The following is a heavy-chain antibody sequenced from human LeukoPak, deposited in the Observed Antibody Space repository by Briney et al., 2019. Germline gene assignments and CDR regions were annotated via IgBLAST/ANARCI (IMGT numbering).Heavy chain of an antibody. D-gene: IGHD6-13*01. CDR3: AHLSLYSTSWYFDY. V-gene: IGHV3-23*01. CDR1: GFTLSSYN. J-gene: IGHJ4*02. Sequence: GGSLRLSCAASGFTLSSYNMKWVRQAPGKGLEWVSSISGSGGSTYYADSVKGRLTISRDNSKNTLYLQMNSLRVEGTAVYYCAHLSLYSTSWYFDYWGQGTLVTVSS. CDR2: ISGSGGST.